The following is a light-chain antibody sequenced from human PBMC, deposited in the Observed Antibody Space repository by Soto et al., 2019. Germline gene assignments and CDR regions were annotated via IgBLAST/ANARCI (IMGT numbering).Light chain of an antibody. Sequence: DIQITQSPSSLSASVGDRVSVTCRASQSISTFLNWYQQRPGEAPKLLIYAASSLQSGVPSRFSGSGSGADFTLTIGSLQPEDFATYYCQQSYTTPRTFGQGTKLEVK. CDR2: AAS. J-gene: IGKJ1*01. CDR1: QSISTF. V-gene: IGKV1-39*01. CDR3: QQSYTTPRT.